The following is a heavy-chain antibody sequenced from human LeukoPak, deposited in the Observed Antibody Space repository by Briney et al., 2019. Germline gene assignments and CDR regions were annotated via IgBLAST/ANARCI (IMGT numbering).Heavy chain of an antibody. Sequence: AGGSLRLSCTASGFTFSSYDMHWVRQATGKGLEWVSAIGTAGDTYYPGSVKGRFTISREIAKNSLYLQMNSLRAGDTAVYYCARRSGYKNGFDYWGQGTLVTVSS. CDR1: GFTFSSYD. J-gene: IGHJ4*02. CDR2: IGTAGDT. CDR3: ARRSGYKNGFDY. D-gene: IGHD3-22*01. V-gene: IGHV3-13*01.